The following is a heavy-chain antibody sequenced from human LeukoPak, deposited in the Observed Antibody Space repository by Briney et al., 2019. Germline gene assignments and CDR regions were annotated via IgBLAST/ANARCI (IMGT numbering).Heavy chain of an antibody. CDR3: AKERNPYSSSWYSLHYMDV. Sequence: GGSLRFSGAASAFTFCGYALSWLRQAPGKGLEWVSAISGSGGSTYYTDSVKGRFTNSRDNSKTPLYLQMNRLRAEDTAVFYCAKERNPYSSSWYSLHYMDVWGKGTTVTVPS. J-gene: IGHJ6*03. V-gene: IGHV3-23*01. D-gene: IGHD6-13*01. CDR2: ISGSGGST. CDR1: AFTFCGYA.